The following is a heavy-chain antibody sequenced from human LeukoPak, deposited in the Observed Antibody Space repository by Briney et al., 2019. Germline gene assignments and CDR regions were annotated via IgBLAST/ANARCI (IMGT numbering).Heavy chain of an antibody. D-gene: IGHD2-2*02. CDR3: AKRNLIDCSSTRCYMYFDY. CDR1: GLSFSSYA. Sequence: GGSLRLSCAASGLSFSSYALSWVRQAPGKGLEWVSAISGSDGSTYYADSVKGRFTISRDNSKNTLYLQMNSLRAEDTAVYYCAKRNLIDCSSTRCYMYFDYWGQGTLVTVSS. J-gene: IGHJ4*02. V-gene: IGHV3-23*01. CDR2: ISGSDGST.